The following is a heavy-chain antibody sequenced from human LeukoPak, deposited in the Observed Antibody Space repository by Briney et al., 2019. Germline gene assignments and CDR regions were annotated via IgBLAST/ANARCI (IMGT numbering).Heavy chain of an antibody. J-gene: IGHJ4*02. CDR2: TLHTGRT. V-gene: IGHV4-30-2*01. CDR3: ARVLEGAASWEPFDY. CDR1: GGSISSGSYY. D-gene: IGHD1-14*01. Sequence: SETLSLTCTVSGGSISSGSYYWSWIRQPPGRGLERIGYTLHTGRTYYNPPLKSRVTISVDRSKNQFSLKVSSVTAADTAVYYCARVLEGAASWEPFDYWGQGTLVTVSS.